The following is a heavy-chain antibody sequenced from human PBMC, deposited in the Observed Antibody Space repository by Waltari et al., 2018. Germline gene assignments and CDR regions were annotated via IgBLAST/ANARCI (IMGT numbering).Heavy chain of an antibody. CDR2: INHSGST. D-gene: IGHD2-15*01. CDR1: GGSFSGSY. CDR3: ARRPRGYCSGGSCFSYYFDY. Sequence: QVQLQQWGAGLLKPSETLSLTCAGYGGSFSGSYWSWIRQPPGKGPGWVGEINHSGSTNYNPSLKSRVTISVDTSKNQFSLKLSSVTAADTAVYYCARRPRGYCSGGSCFSYYFDYWGQGTLVTVSS. J-gene: IGHJ4*02. V-gene: IGHV4-34*01.